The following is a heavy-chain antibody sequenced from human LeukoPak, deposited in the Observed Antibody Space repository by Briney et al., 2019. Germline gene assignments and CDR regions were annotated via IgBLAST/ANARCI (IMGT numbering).Heavy chain of an antibody. J-gene: IGHJ2*01. Sequence: SGGSLRLSCAASVFTFSTYGMRWVREAPGKGLEGVAFERKDGSDKYYGDSVKARSPVSRDNSKNTVSLKMNPLREDDTAIYYCATDPEGRSLTWYFDLWGSGTLVTVSS. CDR3: ATDPEGRSLTWYFDL. CDR1: VFTFSTYG. CDR2: ERKDGSDK. V-gene: IGHV3-30*02. D-gene: IGHD1-14*01.